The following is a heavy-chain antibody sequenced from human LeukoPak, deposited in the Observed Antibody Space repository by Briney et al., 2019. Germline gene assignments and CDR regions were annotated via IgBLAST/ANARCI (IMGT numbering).Heavy chain of an antibody. D-gene: IGHD3-10*01. J-gene: IGHJ4*02. CDR1: GGSISSSSYY. CDR2: IYYSGST. V-gene: IGHV4-39*01. CDR3: ARSWGSGSYYPYYFDY. Sequence: SETLSLTCTVSGGSISSSSYYWGWIRHPPGKGLEWIGSIYYSGSTYYNPSLKSRVTISVDTSKNQFSLKLSSVTAADTAVYYCARSWGSGSYYPYYFDYWGQRTLVTVSS.